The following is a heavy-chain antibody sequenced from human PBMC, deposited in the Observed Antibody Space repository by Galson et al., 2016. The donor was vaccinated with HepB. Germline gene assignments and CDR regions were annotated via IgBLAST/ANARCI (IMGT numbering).Heavy chain of an antibody. V-gene: IGHV2-5*02. CDR1: GFSLNTSGVG. CDR2: IYWDDDK. CDR3: SNRLHWGSRLGFYFCF. J-gene: IGHJ4*02. D-gene: IGHD7-27*01. Sequence: PALVKPTQTLTLTCTFSGFSLNTSGVGVGWIRQTPGKALEWLAVIYWDDDKRYSPPLRKRLTITKDTSKNQVALIMTNMDPVDTATYYCSNRLHWGSRLGFYFCFWGQGTLVTVSS.